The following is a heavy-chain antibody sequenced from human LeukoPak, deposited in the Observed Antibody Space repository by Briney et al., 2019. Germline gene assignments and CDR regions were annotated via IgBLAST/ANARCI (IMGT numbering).Heavy chain of an antibody. V-gene: IGHV1-58*02. J-gene: IGHJ4*02. CDR2: IVVGSGNT. CDR1: GFTFTSSA. Sequence: WAPVKVSCKASGFTFTSSAMQWVRQARGQRLEWIGWIVVGSGNTNYAQKFQERVTITRDMSTSTAYMELSSLRSEDTAVYYCAGDLTTYYDFWSGYPDWGQGTLVTVSS. D-gene: IGHD3-3*01. CDR3: AGDLTTYYDFWSGYPD.